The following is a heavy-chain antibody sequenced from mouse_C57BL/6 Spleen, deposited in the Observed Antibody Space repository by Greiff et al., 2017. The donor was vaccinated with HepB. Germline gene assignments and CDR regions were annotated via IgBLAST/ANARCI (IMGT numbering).Heavy chain of an antibody. Sequence: QVQLKESGPELVKPGASVKISCKASGYAFSSSWMNWVKQRPGKGLEWIGRIYPGDGDTNYNGKFKGKATLTADKSSSTAYMQLSSLTSEDSAVYFCARRGAYYSSYYAMDYWGQGTSVTVSS. CDR1: GYAFSSSW. V-gene: IGHV1-82*01. D-gene: IGHD2-5*01. CDR2: IYPGDGDT. J-gene: IGHJ4*01. CDR3: ARRGAYYSSYYAMDY.